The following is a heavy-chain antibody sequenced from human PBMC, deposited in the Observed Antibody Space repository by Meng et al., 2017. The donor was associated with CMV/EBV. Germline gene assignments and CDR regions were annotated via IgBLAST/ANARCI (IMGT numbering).Heavy chain of an antibody. Sequence: SLKISCAASGFTFDDYAMHWVRHAPGKGLEWVSGISWNSGSIGYADSVKGRFTISRDNAKNSLYLQMNSLRAEDTALYYCAKGHSSSGFYYYYGMDVWGQGTTVTVSS. V-gene: IGHV3-9*01. CDR2: ISWNSGSI. CDR1: GFTFDDYA. D-gene: IGHD6-6*01. J-gene: IGHJ6*02. CDR3: AKGHSSSGFYYYYGMDV.